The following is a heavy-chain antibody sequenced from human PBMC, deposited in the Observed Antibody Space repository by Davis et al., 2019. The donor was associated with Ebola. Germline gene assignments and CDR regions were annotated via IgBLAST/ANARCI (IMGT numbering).Heavy chain of an antibody. CDR1: GFIFNTYA. J-gene: IGHJ6*02. Sequence: GGSLRLSCAASGFIFNTYAMHWVRQAPGRGPEWVAVVSYDGNTQLYADTVMGRFTISRDNSKNTLYLQMNSLRAEDTAVYYCAKGRYSYGKYYYYGMDVWGQGTTVTVSS. CDR2: VSYDGNTQ. V-gene: IGHV3-30-3*01. D-gene: IGHD5-18*01. CDR3: AKGRYSYGKYYYYGMDV.